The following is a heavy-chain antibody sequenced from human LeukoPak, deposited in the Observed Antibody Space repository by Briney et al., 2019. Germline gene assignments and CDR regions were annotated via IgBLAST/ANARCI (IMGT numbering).Heavy chain of an antibody. CDR3: ARPPSRGYSSSFEY. CDR1: GYSFPTYW. CDR2: IYPDESNI. Sequence: GESLKISCKGSGYSFPTYWIAWVRQMPGKALEWMGIIYPDESNIRYSPSFQGQVTISADKSISTAYLQWSSLKASDTAMYYCARPPSRGYSSSFEYWGQGTLVTVSS. J-gene: IGHJ4*02. D-gene: IGHD2-2*03. V-gene: IGHV5-51*01.